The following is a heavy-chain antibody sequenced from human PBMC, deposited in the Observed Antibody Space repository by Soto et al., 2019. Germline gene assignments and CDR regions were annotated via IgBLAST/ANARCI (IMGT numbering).Heavy chain of an antibody. J-gene: IGHJ6*02. V-gene: IGHV4-39*01. CDR3: ERIVYYGSGSYYPDYYYYGMDV. Sequence: KPSETLSLTCTVSGGSISSSSYYWGWIRQPPGKGLEWIGSIYYSGSTYYNPSLKSRVTISVDTSKNQFSLKLSSVTAADTAVYYCERIVYYGSGSYYPDYYYYGMDVWGQGTTVT. CDR2: IYYSGST. CDR1: GGSISSSSYY. D-gene: IGHD3-10*01.